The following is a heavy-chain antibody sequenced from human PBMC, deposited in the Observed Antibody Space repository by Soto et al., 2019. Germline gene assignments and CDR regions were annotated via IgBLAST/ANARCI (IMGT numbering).Heavy chain of an antibody. CDR1: GYTFTTYG. CDR2: ISGYNGHT. V-gene: IGHV1-18*01. CDR3: AREGAMSYYCDGVDV. Sequence: QVQLVQSGAEVRKPGASVKVSCKASGYTFTTYGISWVRQAPGQGLEWMGWISGYNGHTKYAQKFQSRVTMTTATSXQTVYMVLRNLRSVDTTVYYCAREGAMSYYCDGVDVWGQGPTVTV. J-gene: IGHJ6*02. D-gene: IGHD3-16*01.